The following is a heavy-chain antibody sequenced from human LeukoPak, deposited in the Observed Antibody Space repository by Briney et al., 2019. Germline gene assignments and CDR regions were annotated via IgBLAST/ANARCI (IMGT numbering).Heavy chain of an antibody. CDR3: ARVAVGAITFDY. V-gene: IGHV3-21*01. CDR2: ISSSSSYI. J-gene: IGHJ4*02. Sequence: GGSLRLSCAASGFTFSSYSMNWVRQAPGKGLEWVSSISSSSSYIYYADSVKGRFTISRDNAKDSLYLQMNSLRAEDTAVYYCARVAVGAITFDYWGQGTLVAVSS. CDR1: GFTFSSYS. D-gene: IGHD1-26*01.